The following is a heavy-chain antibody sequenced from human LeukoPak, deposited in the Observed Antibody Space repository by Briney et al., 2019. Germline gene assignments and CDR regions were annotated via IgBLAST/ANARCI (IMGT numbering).Heavy chain of an antibody. CDR1: GGTFSSYA. J-gene: IGHJ1*01. Sequence: ASVKVSCKASGGTFSSYAISWVRQAPGQGLEWMGGIIPIFGTANYAQKFQGRVTITADESTSTAYVELSSLRSEDTAVYYCARESPIAYGNFQHWGQGTLVTVSS. CDR3: ARESPIAYGNFQH. V-gene: IGHV1-69*13. D-gene: IGHD1-26*01. CDR2: IIPIFGTA.